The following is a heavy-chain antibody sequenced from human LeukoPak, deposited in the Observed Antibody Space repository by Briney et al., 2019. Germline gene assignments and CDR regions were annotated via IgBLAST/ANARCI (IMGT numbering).Heavy chain of an antibody. J-gene: IGHJ4*02. CDR1: GFTFSGYW. CDR2: IKPDGSER. Sequence: GGSLRLSCAASGFTFSGYWMSWVRQAPGKGLEWVANIKPDGSERYYVDSVKGRFAISRDNAKNSLYLQMDSLRAEDTAVYYCARGRGVDYWGRGTLVTVSS. CDR3: ARGRGVDY. V-gene: IGHV3-7*01. D-gene: IGHD5-24*01.